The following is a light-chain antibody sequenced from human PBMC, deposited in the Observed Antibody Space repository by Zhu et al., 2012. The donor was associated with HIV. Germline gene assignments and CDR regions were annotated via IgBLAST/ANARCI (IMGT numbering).Light chain of an antibody. J-gene: IGKJ3*01. CDR1: QSVSSTD. V-gene: IGKV3D-20*02. CDR2: GAS. CDR3: QQRSNWPPG. Sequence: EIVLTQSPGTLSLSPGERATLSCRASQSVSSTDLAWYQQKPGHPPRLLIYGASNRAADIPYRFSGSGSGTDFTLTISRLEPEDFAVYYCQQRSNWPPGFGPGTKVDIK.